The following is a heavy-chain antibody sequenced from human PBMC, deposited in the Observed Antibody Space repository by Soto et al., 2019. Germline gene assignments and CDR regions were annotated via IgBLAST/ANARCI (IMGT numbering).Heavy chain of an antibody. D-gene: IGHD5-12*01. CDR1: GFFFSSYT. CDR2: ISHDGSNK. V-gene: IGHV3-30*18. J-gene: IGHJ6*02. Sequence: GGSLRLSCAASGFFFSSYTMHWVRQAQGKGLEWVAAISHDGSNKYYADSVKGRFIISRDNSKNTLYLQINSLRAEDTAVYYCAKYGTEWLPDYYYDMDVWGQGTTVTVSS. CDR3: AKYGTEWLPDYYYDMDV.